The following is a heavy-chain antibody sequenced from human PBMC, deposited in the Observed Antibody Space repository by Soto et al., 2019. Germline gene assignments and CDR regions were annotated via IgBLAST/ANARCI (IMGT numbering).Heavy chain of an antibody. D-gene: IGHD3-10*01. CDR3: ARGLILCFGELSRRGGYYSYMDV. J-gene: IGHJ6*03. Sequence: QVQLQQWGAGLLKPSETLSLTCAVYGGSFSGYQWTWIRQTPGKGLEWIGEINDSGNINYNPSLESRVTIMQDPPKKQTSLKLSSFTAADTSDYSCARGLILCFGELSRRGGYYSYMDVWGEGTTVIVSS. CDR1: GGSFSGYQ. V-gene: IGHV4-34*01. CDR2: INDSGNI.